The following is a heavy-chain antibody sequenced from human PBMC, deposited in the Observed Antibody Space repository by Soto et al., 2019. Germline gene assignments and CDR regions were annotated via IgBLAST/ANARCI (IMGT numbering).Heavy chain of an antibody. CDR3: ARVQSGYDFAY. CDR1: GYTFTNYG. CDR2: ISANNGNT. D-gene: IGHD5-12*01. Sequence: QVQLVQSGAEVKKPGASVKVSCKASGYTFTNYGINWVRQAPGQGLEGMGWISANNGNTHYAQKLQGRVTMTTDTATSTAYMELRSLRSDDTAVYYCARVQSGYDFAYWCQGTLVTVSS. V-gene: IGHV1-18*01. J-gene: IGHJ4*02.